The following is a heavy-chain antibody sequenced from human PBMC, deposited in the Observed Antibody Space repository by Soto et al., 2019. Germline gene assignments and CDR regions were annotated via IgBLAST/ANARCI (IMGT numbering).Heavy chain of an antibody. CDR1: GFSLTTSGVA. D-gene: IGHD3-22*01. CDR3: ARATYYYDSSGYASIYFDY. V-gene: IGHV2-5*02. J-gene: IGHJ4*02. Sequence: SGPTLVTPTQTLTLTCTFSGFSLTTSGVAVGWIRQPPGKALEWLALVYWDDDKRYSPSLKTRLTISKDTSKNQVVLTMTNMDPVDTATYYCARATYYYDSSGYASIYFDYWGQGTLVTVSS. CDR2: VYWDDDK.